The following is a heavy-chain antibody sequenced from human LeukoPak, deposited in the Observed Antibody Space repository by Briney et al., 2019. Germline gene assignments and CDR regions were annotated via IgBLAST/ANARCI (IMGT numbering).Heavy chain of an antibody. CDR1: GFTFSDYY. Sequence: GGSLRLSCAASGFTFSDYYMSWIRQAPGKGLEWVSYISSSGSTIYYADSVKGRFTISRDNAKNSLYLQMNSLRAEDTAVYYCARDGVFGVVMNYCYYMDVWGKGTTVTVSS. V-gene: IGHV3-11*04. J-gene: IGHJ6*03. CDR2: ISSSGSTI. CDR3: ARDGVFGVVMNYCYYMDV. D-gene: IGHD3-3*01.